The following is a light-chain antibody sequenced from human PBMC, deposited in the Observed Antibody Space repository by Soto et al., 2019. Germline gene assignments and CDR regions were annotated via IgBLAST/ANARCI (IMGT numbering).Light chain of an antibody. CDR1: SSNIGNNA. CDR3: ATWDDRLNGVV. J-gene: IGLJ2*01. V-gene: IGLV1-36*01. CDR2: YDD. Sequence: QPVLTQPPSVSEAPRQRVTISCSGSSSNIGNNAVNWYQQLPGKAPKLLIYYDDLLPSGVSDRFSGSKSGTSASLAISGLQSEDEADYYCATWDDRLNGVVFGGGTKVTVL.